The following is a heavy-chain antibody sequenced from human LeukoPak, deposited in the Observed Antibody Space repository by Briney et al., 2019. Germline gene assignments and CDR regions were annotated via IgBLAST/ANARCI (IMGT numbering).Heavy chain of an antibody. CDR1: GFTFSSYW. CDR2: INDDGSST. V-gene: IGHV3-74*01. CDR3: ARGYSGSYRIDY. D-gene: IGHD1-26*01. J-gene: IGHJ4*02. Sequence: GGSLRLSCAASGFTFSSYWMHWVRHAPGKGLVWVSYINDDGSSTTYADSVKGRFTISRDNAKNTLYLQMNSLRAEDTAVYYCARGYSGSYRIDYWGQGTLVTVSS.